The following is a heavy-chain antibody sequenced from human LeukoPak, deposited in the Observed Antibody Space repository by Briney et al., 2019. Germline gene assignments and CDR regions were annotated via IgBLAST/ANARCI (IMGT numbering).Heavy chain of an antibody. CDR3: ARGGIVVNFDY. Sequence: PGGSLRLSCAASGFTFSSSAMSWVRQAPGKGLEWVSAISGSGGGTYYADSVKGRFTISRDNSKNTLYLQMNSLRAEDTALYYCARGGIVVNFDYWGQGTLVTVSS. CDR2: ISGSGGGT. D-gene: IGHD3-22*01. CDR1: GFTFSSSA. J-gene: IGHJ4*02. V-gene: IGHV3-23*01.